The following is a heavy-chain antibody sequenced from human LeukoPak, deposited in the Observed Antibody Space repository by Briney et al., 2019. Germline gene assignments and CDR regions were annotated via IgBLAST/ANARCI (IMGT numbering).Heavy chain of an antibody. J-gene: IGHJ4*02. Sequence: ASVKVSCKASGYTFTSYGISWVRQAPGKGLEWMGGFDPEDGETIYAQKFQGRVTMTEDTSTDTAYMELSSLRSEDTAVYYCAPRLGYVSSFDYWGQGTLVTVSS. CDR3: APRLGYVSSFDY. D-gene: IGHD3-16*01. V-gene: IGHV1-24*01. CDR1: GYTFTSYG. CDR2: FDPEDGET.